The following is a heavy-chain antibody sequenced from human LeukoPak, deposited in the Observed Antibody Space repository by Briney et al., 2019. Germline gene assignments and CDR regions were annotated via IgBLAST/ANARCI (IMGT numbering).Heavy chain of an antibody. V-gene: IGHV4-34*01. J-gene: IGHJ6*02. CDR3: ARVTPWFYGMDV. D-gene: IGHD3-22*01. Sequence: SETLSLTCAVYGGSFSGYYWSWIRQPPGKGLEWIGEISHSGSTNYNPSLKSRVTISVDTSKNQFSLKLSSVTAADTAVYYCARVTPWFYGMDVWGQGTTVTVSS. CDR1: GGSFSGYY. CDR2: ISHSGST.